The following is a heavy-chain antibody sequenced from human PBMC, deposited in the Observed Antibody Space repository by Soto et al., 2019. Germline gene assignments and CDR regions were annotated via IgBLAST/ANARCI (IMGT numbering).Heavy chain of an antibody. D-gene: IGHD3-9*01. CDR1: GYTFTSYG. J-gene: IGHJ5*02. CDR3: ARGLTLNYYDILTGYYRPTTNWFDP. V-gene: IGHV1-18*01. CDR2: ISAYNGNT. Sequence: ASVKVSCKASGYTFTSYGISWVRQAPGQGLEWMGWISAYNGNTNYAQKLQGRVTMTTDTSTSTAYMELRSLRSDDTTVYYCARGLTLNYYDILTGYYRPTTNWFDPWGQGTLVTVSS.